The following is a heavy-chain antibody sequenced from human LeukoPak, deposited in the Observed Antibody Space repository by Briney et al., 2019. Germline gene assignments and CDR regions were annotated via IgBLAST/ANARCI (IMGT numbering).Heavy chain of an antibody. CDR1: GFTFSSYA. CDR3: ARGGYNSDWSRIDY. CDR2: ISYDGSKN. J-gene: IGHJ4*02. Sequence: GGSLRLSCAASGFTFSSYAMHWVRQAPGKGLEWVALISYDGSKNNYADSVKGRFTISRDNSNNTLYPQMNSLRAEDTAVYYCARGGYNSDWSRIDYWGQGTLVTVSS. V-gene: IGHV3-30*04. D-gene: IGHD6-19*01.